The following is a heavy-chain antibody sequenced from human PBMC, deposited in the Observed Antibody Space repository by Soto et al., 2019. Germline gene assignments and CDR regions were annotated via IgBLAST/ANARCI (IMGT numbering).Heavy chain of an antibody. CDR3: ARDSDSDYAYYYGRDV. D-gene: IGHD4-4*01. V-gene: IGHV3-33*01. CDR2: IWYDGSNK. Sequence: LRLSCAASGFTFISYGMHWVRQAPGKGLEWVAVIWYDGSNKYYADSVKGRFTISRDNSKNTLYLQMNSLRAEDTAVYYCARDSDSDYAYYYGRDVWGQGTTVNVS. J-gene: IGHJ6*02. CDR1: GFTFISYG.